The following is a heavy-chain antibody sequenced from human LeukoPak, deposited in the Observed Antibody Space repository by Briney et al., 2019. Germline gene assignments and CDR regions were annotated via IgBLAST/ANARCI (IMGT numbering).Heavy chain of an antibody. V-gene: IGHV3-48*04. CDR1: GFTFSSYS. CDR3: ARGATFDP. CDR2: ISSSSSTI. Sequence: PGGSLRLSCAASGFTFSSYSMNWVRQAPGKGLEWVSYISSSSSTIYYADSVKGRFAISRDNAKNSLYLQMNSLRAEDTAVYYCARGATFDPWGQGTLVTVSS. J-gene: IGHJ5*02.